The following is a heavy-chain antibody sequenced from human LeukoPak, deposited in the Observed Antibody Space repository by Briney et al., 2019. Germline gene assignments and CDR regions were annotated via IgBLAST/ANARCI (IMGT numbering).Heavy chain of an antibody. V-gene: IGHV1-18*01. CDR3: ARDNYYDSSGYYDDY. D-gene: IGHD3-22*01. Sequence: ASVKVSCKASGYTFTSYGISWVRQAPGQGLEWMGWISAYNGNTNYAQKLQGRVTMTTDPSTSTAYMELRSLRSDDTAVYYCARDNYYDSSGYYDDYWGQGTLVTVSS. CDR1: GYTFTSYG. J-gene: IGHJ4*02. CDR2: ISAYNGNT.